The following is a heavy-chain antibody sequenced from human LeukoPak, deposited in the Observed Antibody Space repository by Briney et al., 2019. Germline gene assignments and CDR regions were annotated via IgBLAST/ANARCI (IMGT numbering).Heavy chain of an antibody. CDR3: ARVITTTSYYYYGMDV. Sequence: PSETLSLTCTVSGGSISSYYWSWIRQPPGKGLEWIGYIYYSGSTNYNPSLKSRVTISVDTSKNQFSLKLSSVTAADTTVYYCARVITTTSYYYYGMDVWGQGTTVTVSS. J-gene: IGHJ6*02. V-gene: IGHV4-59*01. D-gene: IGHD1-1*01. CDR1: GGSISSYY. CDR2: IYYSGST.